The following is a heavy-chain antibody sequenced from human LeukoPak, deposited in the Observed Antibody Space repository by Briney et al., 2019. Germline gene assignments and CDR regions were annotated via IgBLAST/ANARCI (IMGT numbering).Heavy chain of an antibody. Sequence: GGSLRLSCAASGFTFSSYGMQWVRQAPGKGLEWGSSITSSSSYIYYADSVKGRFTISRDNAKNSLYLQMDSLRVEDTAEYYCARDPYSGNYGAYYYYYMDVWGKGTTVTVSS. CDR3: ARDPYSGNYGAYYYYYMDV. V-gene: IGHV3-21*06. CDR1: GFTFSSYG. D-gene: IGHD1-26*01. J-gene: IGHJ6*03. CDR2: ITSSSSYI.